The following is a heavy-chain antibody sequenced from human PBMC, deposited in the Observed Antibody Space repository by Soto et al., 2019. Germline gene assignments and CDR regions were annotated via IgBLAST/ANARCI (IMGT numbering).Heavy chain of an antibody. D-gene: IGHD3-22*01. J-gene: IGHJ4*02. CDR2: ISAYNGNT. CDR1: GYSFGTSG. Sequence: QVKLVQSGTEVKKPGASVKVSCKASGYSFGTSGISWVRQAPGQGLEWMGWISAYNGNTNYDQKLQDRATMTTDTSTNTAYLELRSLRSEDTAVYYCARAGQYYDSSGYANWGQGTLVTVSS. CDR3: ARAGQYYDSSGYAN. V-gene: IGHV1-18*01.